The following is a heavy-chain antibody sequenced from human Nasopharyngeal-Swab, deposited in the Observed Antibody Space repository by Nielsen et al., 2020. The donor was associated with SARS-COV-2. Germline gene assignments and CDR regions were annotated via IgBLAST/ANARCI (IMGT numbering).Heavy chain of an antibody. D-gene: IGHD1-14*01. CDR2: ISSSSSTI. CDR1: GFTFSSYS. V-gene: IGHV3-48*01. J-gene: IGHJ4*02. Sequence: GGSLRLSCAASGFTFSSYSMNWVRQAPGKGLEWVSYISSSSSTIYYADSVKGRFTISRDNAENSLYLQMNSLRAEDTAVYYCAREEELGTAYYFDYWGQGTLVTVSS. CDR3: AREEELGTAYYFDY.